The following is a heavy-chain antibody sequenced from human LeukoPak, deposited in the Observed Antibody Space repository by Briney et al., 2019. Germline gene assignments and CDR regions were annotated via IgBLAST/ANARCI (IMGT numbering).Heavy chain of an antibody. D-gene: IGHD1-14*01. J-gene: IGHJ4*02. CDR2: ISYDGSNK. CDR1: GFTFSSYA. V-gene: IGHV3-30-3*01. Sequence: GGSLRLSCAASGFTFSSYAMHWVRQAPGKGLEWVAVISYDGSNKYYADSVKGRFTISRDNSKNTLYLQMNSLRAEDTAVYYCAKDRAGTGWDYFDYWGQGTLVTVSS. CDR3: AKDRAGTGWDYFDY.